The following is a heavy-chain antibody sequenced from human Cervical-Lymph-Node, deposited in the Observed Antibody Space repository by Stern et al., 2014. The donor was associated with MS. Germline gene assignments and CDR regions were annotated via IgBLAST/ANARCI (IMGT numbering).Heavy chain of an antibody. CDR3: ARDTSSPERSDW. CDR2: ITNVGST. D-gene: IGHD1-1*01. V-gene: IGHV3-53*01. Sequence: EVQLVESGGGVIQQGGALRLSCTASGFTGSRDYMTWVRQAPGKGLEWVSLITNVGSTFYTDSVKGRFTISRDDSKNTVYLHMTSLRAEDTAMYYCARDTSSPERSDWWGQGTLVTVSS. CDR1: GFTGSRDY. J-gene: IGHJ4*02.